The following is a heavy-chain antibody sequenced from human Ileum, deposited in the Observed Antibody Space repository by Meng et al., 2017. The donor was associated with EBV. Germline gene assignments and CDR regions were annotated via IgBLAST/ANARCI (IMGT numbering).Heavy chain of an antibody. CDR1: GGSISSSNW. CDR2: IYHSGIT. CDR3: ARDPTGGEDHQRV. V-gene: IGHV4-4*02. D-gene: IGHD1-14*01. Sequence: QVLLQESGPGLVKPSGPLSLACASSGGSISSSNWWSWVGQPPGKGLEWIGKIYHSGITIYNPSLKSRVTMSVDNSKNQFSLKLNSMTAADTAVYYCARDPTGGEDHQRVWGQGTLVTVSS. J-gene: IGHJ4*02.